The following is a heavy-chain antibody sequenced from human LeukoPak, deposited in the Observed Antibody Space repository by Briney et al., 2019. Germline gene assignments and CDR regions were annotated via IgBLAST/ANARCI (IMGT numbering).Heavy chain of an antibody. D-gene: IGHD1-1*01. CDR2: IIPIFGTA. CDR3: ARGRYNYYFDY. V-gene: IGHV1-69*13. Sequence: ASVKASCKASGGTFSSYAISWVRQAPGQGLEWMGGIIPIFGTANYAQKFQGRVTITADESTSTAYMELSSLRSEDTAVYYCARGRYNYYFDYWGQGTLVTVFS. J-gene: IGHJ4*02. CDR1: GGTFSSYA.